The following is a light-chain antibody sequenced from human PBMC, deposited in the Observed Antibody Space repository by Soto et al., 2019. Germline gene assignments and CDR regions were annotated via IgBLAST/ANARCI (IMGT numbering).Light chain of an antibody. Sequence: EILLTQYPGTLSLSPGERATLSCGASQSVSNNYLAWYKQKPCQAPRLLIYGASNRATGIPDRLSGSGSGTEFTLTISRLEPEDSAVYYCQQYGSSGTFGQGTKVDIK. J-gene: IGKJ1*01. CDR2: GAS. V-gene: IGKV3-20*01. CDR3: QQYGSSGT. CDR1: QSVSNNY.